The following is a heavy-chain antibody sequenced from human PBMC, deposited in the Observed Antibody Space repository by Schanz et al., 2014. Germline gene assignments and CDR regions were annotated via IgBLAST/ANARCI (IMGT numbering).Heavy chain of an antibody. CDR3: ELITLDRGVRNDY. J-gene: IGHJ4*02. V-gene: IGHV4-4*07. D-gene: IGHD3-10*01. CDR2: IYSNGIS. Sequence: QVHLQESGPGLVKPSETLSVTCTVSGGSINNYFWTWIRQPAGKGLEWIGRIYSNGISHYNPSLESRVAMSLDTSKNQFSLILTSVTAADTAVYYCELITLDRGVRNDYGGQGTLVSVSS. CDR1: GGSINNYF.